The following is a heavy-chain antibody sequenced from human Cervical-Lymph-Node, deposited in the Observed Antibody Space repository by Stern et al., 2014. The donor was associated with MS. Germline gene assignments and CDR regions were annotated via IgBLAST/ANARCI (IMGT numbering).Heavy chain of an antibody. J-gene: IGHJ6*02. V-gene: IGHV2-5*02. CDR2: IYWDDDK. CDR3: AHCGDDYGDYGMDV. D-gene: IGHD4-17*01. Sequence: QVTLKESGPTLVKPTQTLTLTCTFSGFSLSTSGEGVGWIRQPPGQALEWRSLIYWDDDKRYSPSLKSRLTITKDTSKNQVVLTMTNMDPVDTATYYCAHCGDDYGDYGMDVWGQGTTVTVSS. CDR1: GFSLSTSGEG.